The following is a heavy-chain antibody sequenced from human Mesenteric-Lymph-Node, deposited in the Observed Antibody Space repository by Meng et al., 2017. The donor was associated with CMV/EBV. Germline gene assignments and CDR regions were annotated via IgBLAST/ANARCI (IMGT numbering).Heavy chain of an antibody. J-gene: IGHJ4*02. CDR2: INAGNGNT. Sequence: SCKGSGYSFTTYWIGWVRQAPGQRLEWMGWINAGNGNTKYSQKFQGRVTITRDTSASTAYMELSSLRSEDTAVYYCARGNSGYDFFDYWGQGTLVTVSS. V-gene: IGHV1-3*01. CDR3: ARGNSGYDFFDY. D-gene: IGHD5-12*01. CDR1: GYSFTTYW.